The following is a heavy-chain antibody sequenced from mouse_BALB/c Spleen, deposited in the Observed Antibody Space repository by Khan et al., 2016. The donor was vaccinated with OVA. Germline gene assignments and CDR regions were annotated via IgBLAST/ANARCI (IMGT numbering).Heavy chain of an antibody. CDR2: LWSDGST. D-gene: IGHD2-10*01. V-gene: IGHV2-6-1*01. J-gene: IGHJ4*01. CDR1: GFSLTNYG. CDR3: ARQPYYHYNVMDY. Sequence: QVQLKESGPGLVAPSQSLSITCTISGFSLTNYGVHWVRQPPGKGLEWLVVLWSDGSTTYNSALKSRLTISKDTPKCQVFLKMNSIQTDDTAMYFCARQPYYHYNVMDYWGQGTSVTVSS.